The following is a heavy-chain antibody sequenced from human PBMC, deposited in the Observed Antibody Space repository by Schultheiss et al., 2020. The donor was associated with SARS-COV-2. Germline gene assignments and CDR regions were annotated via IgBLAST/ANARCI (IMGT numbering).Heavy chain of an antibody. CDR1: GYTFTGYY. CDR3: AREYSSLDAFDI. Sequence: ASVKVSCKASGYTFTGYYMHWVRQAPGQGLEWMGWINPNSGGTNYAQKFQGRVTMTRDTSISTAYMELSRLRSDDTAVYYCAREYSSLDAFDIWGQGTMVTVSS. D-gene: IGHD6-19*01. V-gene: IGHV1-2*02. CDR2: INPNSGGT. J-gene: IGHJ3*02.